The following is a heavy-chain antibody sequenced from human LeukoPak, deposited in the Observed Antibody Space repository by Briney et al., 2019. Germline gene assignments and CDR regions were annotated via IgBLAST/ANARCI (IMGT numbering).Heavy chain of an antibody. V-gene: IGHV4-34*01. CDR2: INHSGST. CDR3: ARVWVVYDY. J-gene: IGHJ4*01. D-gene: IGHD2-15*01. CDR1: GGSFSGYY. Sequence: SETLSLTCAVYGGSFSGYYWSWIRQPPGKGLEWIGEINHSGSTNYNPSLKNRVTISVDTSKNQFSLKLSSVTAADTAVYYCARVWVVYDYWGQGTLVTVSS.